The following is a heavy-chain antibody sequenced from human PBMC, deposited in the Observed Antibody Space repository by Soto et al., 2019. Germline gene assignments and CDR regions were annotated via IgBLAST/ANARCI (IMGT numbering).Heavy chain of an antibody. Sequence: ASVKVSCKASGYTFTNYAVHWVRQAPGQRLEWVGWINAGNDQTKYAQKFQGRVTITTDTSASTAYMELRSLRSDGTAVYYCARVTPLVVPAAGGYYYYYYMDVWGKGTTVTVSS. D-gene: IGHD2-2*01. CDR2: INAGNDQT. CDR1: GYTFTNYA. CDR3: ARVTPLVVPAAGGYYYYYYMDV. V-gene: IGHV1-3*01. J-gene: IGHJ6*03.